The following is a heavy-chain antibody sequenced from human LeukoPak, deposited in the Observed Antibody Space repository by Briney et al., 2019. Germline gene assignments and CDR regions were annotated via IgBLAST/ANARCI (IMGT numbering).Heavy chain of an antibody. Sequence: ESGPTLLHPTRTLTLTCTFSGFSLRTRGMCGSWIRQPPGKALEWLSLIDWDDDKYYSTSLNTRLTISKDTSKNQVVLTMTNMDPVDTATYYCARIHGRSGSDYWGQGTLVTVSS. CDR2: IDWDDDK. CDR1: GFSLRTRGMC. D-gene: IGHD6-19*01. CDR3: ARIHGRSGSDY. V-gene: IGHV2-70*01. J-gene: IGHJ4*02.